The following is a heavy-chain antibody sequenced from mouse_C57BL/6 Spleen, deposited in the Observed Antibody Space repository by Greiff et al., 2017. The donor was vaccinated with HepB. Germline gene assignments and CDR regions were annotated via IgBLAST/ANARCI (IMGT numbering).Heavy chain of an antibody. Sequence: EVQLQQSGPELVKPGASVKISCKASGYSFTGYYMNWVKQSPEKSLEWIGEINPSTGGTTYNQKFKAKATLTVDKSSRTAYMQLKSLTSEDSAVYYCARRGNDYVPFDYWGQGTTLTVSS. D-gene: IGHD2-4*01. J-gene: IGHJ2*01. CDR3: ARRGNDYVPFDY. V-gene: IGHV1-42*01. CDR1: GYSFTGYY. CDR2: INPSTGGT.